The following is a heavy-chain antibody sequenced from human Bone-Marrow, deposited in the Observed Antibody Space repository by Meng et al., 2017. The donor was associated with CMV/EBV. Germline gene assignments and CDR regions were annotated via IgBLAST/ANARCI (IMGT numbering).Heavy chain of an antibody. CDR2: ISDSGLTI. Sequence: GESLKISCAASGFIFSTYEMNWVRQAPGKGLQWISYISDSGLTIYYADSVKGRFTISRDNAKNSLYLQMNSLRAEDTAVYYCARDLGAYKYNNWFDPWGQATLVTVSS. CDR3: ARDLGAYKYNNWFDP. D-gene: IGHD3-16*01. CDR1: GFIFSTYE. V-gene: IGHV3-48*03. J-gene: IGHJ5*02.